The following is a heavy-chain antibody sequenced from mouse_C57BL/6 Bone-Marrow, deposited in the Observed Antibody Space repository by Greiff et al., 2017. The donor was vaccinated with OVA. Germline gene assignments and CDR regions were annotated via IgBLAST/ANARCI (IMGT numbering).Heavy chain of an antibody. CDR3: ARDIIYYDYDEAY. Sequence: DVKLQESGPGLVKPSQSLSLTCSVTGYSITSGYYWNWIRQFPGNKLEWMGYISYDGSNNYNPSLKNRISITRDTSKNQFVLKLNSVTTEDTATDYCARDIIYYDYDEAYWGQGTLVTVSA. J-gene: IGHJ3*01. CDR2: ISYDGSN. CDR1: GYSITSGYY. D-gene: IGHD2-4*01. V-gene: IGHV3-6*01.